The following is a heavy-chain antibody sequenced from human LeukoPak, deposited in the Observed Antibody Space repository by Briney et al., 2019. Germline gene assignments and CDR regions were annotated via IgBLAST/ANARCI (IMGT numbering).Heavy chain of an antibody. CDR2: MYHSGRT. D-gene: IGHD1/OR15-1a*01. CDR3: ARGGFSRTEALDI. Sequence: SETLSLTCNVSGSSLSSGLYWGWIRQPPGKGLEWIGSMYHSGRTYSTPSLRSRVTISVDTSKNQFSLKLSSGTAADTAVYYCARGGFSRTEALDIWGQGTMVTVSS. V-gene: IGHV4-38-2*02. J-gene: IGHJ3*02. CDR1: GSSLSSGLY.